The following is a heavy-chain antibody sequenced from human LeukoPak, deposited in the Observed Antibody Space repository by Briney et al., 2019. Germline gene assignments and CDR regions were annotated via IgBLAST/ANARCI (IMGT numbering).Heavy chain of an antibody. D-gene: IGHD7-27*01. V-gene: IGHV5-51*01. CDR1: GYSFTSYW. Sequence: GESLKISCKGSGYSFTSYWIAWVRQMPGKGLEWMGIIYPGDSDTRYGPSLQGQVTISADKSISTAYLQWSSLKASDNAMYYCARRDWGSYWYFDLWGCGTLVTVSS. CDR2: IYPGDSDT. J-gene: IGHJ2*01. CDR3: ARRDWGSYWYFDL.